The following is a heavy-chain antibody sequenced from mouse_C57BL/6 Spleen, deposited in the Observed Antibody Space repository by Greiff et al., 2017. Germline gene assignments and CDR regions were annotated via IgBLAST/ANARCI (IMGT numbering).Heavy chain of an antibody. D-gene: IGHD4-1*01. J-gene: IGHJ3*01. CDR1: GYAFTNYL. V-gene: IGHV1-54*01. CDR2: INPGSGGT. Sequence: VQLQQSGAELVRPGTSVKVSCKASGYAFTNYLIEWVKQRPGQGLEWIGVINPGSGGTNYNEKFKGKATLTADKSSSTAYMQLSSLTSEDSAVYFCARPGTGTMGCAYWGQGTLVTVSA. CDR3: ARPGTGTMGCAY.